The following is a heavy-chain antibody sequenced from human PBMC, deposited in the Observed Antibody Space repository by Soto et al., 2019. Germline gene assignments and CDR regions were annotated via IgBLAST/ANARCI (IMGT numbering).Heavy chain of an antibody. CDR3: ARDQYDFWSGEPRHAFDI. D-gene: IGHD3-3*01. J-gene: IGHJ3*02. Sequence: QPGGSLRLSCAASGFTFSSYWMHWVRQAPGKGLVWVSRINSDGSSTSYADSVKGRFTISRDNAKNTLYLQMNSLRAEDTAVYYCARDQYDFWSGEPRHAFDIWGQGTMVTVSS. CDR1: GFTFSSYW. CDR2: INSDGSST. V-gene: IGHV3-74*01.